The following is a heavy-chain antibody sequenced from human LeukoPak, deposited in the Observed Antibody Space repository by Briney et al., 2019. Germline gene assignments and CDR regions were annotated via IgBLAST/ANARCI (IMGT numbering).Heavy chain of an antibody. CDR3: AGRRREAAAFDH. D-gene: IGHD6-13*01. J-gene: IGHJ4*02. V-gene: IGHV3-66*01. CDR2: LHRDGNS. CDR1: GFTVLNNY. Sequence: PGESLRLSCAASGFTVLNNYMSWVRLAPGKGLEWVSRLHRDGNSYYTESVKGRFSISTDNSKNTLYLQMNSLRVEDTAVYYCAGRRREAAAFDHWGQGTLVTVSS.